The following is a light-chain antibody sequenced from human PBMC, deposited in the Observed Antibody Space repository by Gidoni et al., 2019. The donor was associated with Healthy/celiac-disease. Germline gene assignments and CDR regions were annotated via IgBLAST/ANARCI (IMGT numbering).Light chain of an antibody. J-gene: IGKJ3*01. V-gene: IGKV1-6*01. CDR2: DAS. Sequence: AIQMTQSPSSLSASVGDRVTITCRASQGIRNDVGWYQQKPGKAPKLLIYDASSLQSGVPSRFSGSGSGTDFTLTISSLQPEDFATYYCLQDYNYPLTFGPGTKVDIK. CDR3: LQDYNYPLT. CDR1: QGIRND.